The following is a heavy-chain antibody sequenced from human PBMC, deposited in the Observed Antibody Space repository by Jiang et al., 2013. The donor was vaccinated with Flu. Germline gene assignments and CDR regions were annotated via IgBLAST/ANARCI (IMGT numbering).Heavy chain of an antibody. Sequence: SGAEVKKPGEPLKISCQGSGYNFTSYWIGRVRQRPGKGLEWMGVIYPGDSDTRYSQSFQGQVTISADKSISTAYLQWSSLKASDTAMYYCARLSGCGGDCYFYYYGMDVWGQGTTVTVSS. J-gene: IGHJ6*02. V-gene: IGHV5-51*01. CDR3: ARLSGCGGDCYFYYYGMDV. CDR2: IYPGDSDT. D-gene: IGHD2-21*02. CDR1: GYNFTSYW.